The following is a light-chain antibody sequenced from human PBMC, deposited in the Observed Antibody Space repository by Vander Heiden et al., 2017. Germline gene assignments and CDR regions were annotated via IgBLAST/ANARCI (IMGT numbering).Light chain of an antibody. J-gene: IGLJ1*01. CDR3: CSRAGSHTYV. V-gene: IGLV2-14*01. Sequence: QTALTQPASVSGPPGPSITTSCTGTSSDVGGYNYVSWYQQHPGKVPKVIIFEVNNRPSGVSTRFSGFKSGDTASLTISGLQDEDEADYYCCSRAGSHTYVFGAGTQVTVL. CDR2: EVN. CDR1: SSDVGGYNY.